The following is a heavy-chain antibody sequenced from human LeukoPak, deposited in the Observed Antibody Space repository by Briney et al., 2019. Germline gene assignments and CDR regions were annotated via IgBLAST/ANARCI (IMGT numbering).Heavy chain of an antibody. J-gene: IGHJ3*01. CDR2: IHPSDSNT. CDR1: GYRFSNFW. D-gene: IGHD3-16*01. Sequence: HGESLKISCQASGYRFSNFWIGWVRQMPGKGLEWMGHIHPSDSNTIYSPSFEGQVTISADKSISTAYVQWSSLKASDTAMYYCARLPGGGPDAFDVWGPGTMVTVSS. V-gene: IGHV5-51*01. CDR3: ARLPGGGPDAFDV.